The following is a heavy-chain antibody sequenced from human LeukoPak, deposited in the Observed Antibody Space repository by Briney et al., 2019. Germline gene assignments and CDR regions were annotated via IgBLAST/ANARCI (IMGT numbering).Heavy chain of an antibody. J-gene: IGHJ4*02. V-gene: IGHV3-74*01. CDR2: ITNDGSST. D-gene: IGHD2-15*01. Sequence: SGGSLRLSCAASGLTFSSHWMHWVRQAPGKGLVWVSRITNDGSSTTYADSVKGRFTISGDNAKNMLYLQMNSLRVEDTAVYFCAGRHCSGGGCYFAGADPFDYWGQGTLVTVSS. CDR3: AGRHCSGGGCYFAGADPFDY. CDR1: GLTFSSHW.